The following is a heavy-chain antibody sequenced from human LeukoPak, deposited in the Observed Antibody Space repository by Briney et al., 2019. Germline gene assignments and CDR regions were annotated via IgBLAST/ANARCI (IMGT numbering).Heavy chain of an antibody. CDR1: GFTFSSSW. CDR3: ARDRGSSGWYYFDY. J-gene: IGHJ4*02. D-gene: IGHD6-19*01. Sequence: GGSLRLSCAASGFTFSSSWMTWVRQAPGKGLEWVAVIRPDGSEAAYVDSVIGRFTISRDNARNSLFLQVNSLRAEDTAVYYCARDRGSSGWYYFDYWGQGTLVTVSS. CDR2: IRPDGSEA. V-gene: IGHV3-7*01.